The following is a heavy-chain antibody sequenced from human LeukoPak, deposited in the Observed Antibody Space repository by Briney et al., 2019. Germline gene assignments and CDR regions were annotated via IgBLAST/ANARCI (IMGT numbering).Heavy chain of an antibody. J-gene: IGHJ5*02. V-gene: IGHV4-4*02. CDR2: IYHSGST. CDR3: ARDWGFGDSEDWFDP. Sequence: SETLSLTCAVSGGSISSSNWWSWVRQPPGKGLEWIGEIYHSGSTNYNPSLRSRVSISVDKSTNHISLEVTSVTAADMAVYYCARDWGFGDSEDWFDPWGQGTLVTVSS. CDR1: GGSISSSNW. D-gene: IGHD3-10*01.